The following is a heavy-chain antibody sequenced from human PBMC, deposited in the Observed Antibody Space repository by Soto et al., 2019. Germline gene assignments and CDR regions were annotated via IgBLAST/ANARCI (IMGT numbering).Heavy chain of an antibody. J-gene: IGHJ6*02. CDR2: MNGGGGST. Sequence: PGGSLRLSCAASGFTFGSYAMSWVRQAPGKGLEWVSSMNGGGGSTYYAESVQGRFTISRDNSKNTLYLQMNSLRVEDTATYYCAGALQNPYFYYGLNVWGQGTTVTVS. D-gene: IGHD1-26*01. V-gene: IGHV3-23*01. CDR3: AGALQNPYFYYGLNV. CDR1: GFTFGSYA.